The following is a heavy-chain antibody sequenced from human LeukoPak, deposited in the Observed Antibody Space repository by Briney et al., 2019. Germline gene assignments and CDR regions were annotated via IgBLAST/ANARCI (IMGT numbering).Heavy chain of an antibody. J-gene: IGHJ6*02. V-gene: IGHV4-59*08. Sequence: SETLSLTCTVSGGSISGYSWGWIRRPPGAGLEWIGHIHYTGSTDYSPSLKSRVTLSIDTSKNQFSLEVTSATAADTAVYYCAGLSPIAAAGAYTYHSLDIWSQGTTVTVSS. CDR1: GGSISGYS. CDR2: IHYTGST. CDR3: AGLSPIAAAGAYTYHSLDI. D-gene: IGHD6-13*01.